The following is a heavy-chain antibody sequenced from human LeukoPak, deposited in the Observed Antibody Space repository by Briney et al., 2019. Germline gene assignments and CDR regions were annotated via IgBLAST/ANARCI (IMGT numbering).Heavy chain of an antibody. CDR1: GFTVSNNY. CDR2: IYSGGRT. D-gene: IGHD3-22*01. Sequence: GGSLRLSCAASGFTVSNNYMSWVRQAPGKGLEWVSVIYSGGRTYYADSVKGRFTTSRDNSKNTLYLQMNSLRAEDTAVYYCARESSSGYYLAFWGQGTLVTVSS. CDR3: ARESSSGYYLAF. V-gene: IGHV3-66*01. J-gene: IGHJ4*02.